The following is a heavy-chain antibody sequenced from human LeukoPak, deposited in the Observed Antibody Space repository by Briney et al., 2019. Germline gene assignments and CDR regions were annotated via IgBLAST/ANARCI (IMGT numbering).Heavy chain of an antibody. D-gene: IGHD6-19*01. V-gene: IGHV1-69*04. CDR2: IIPIFGIA. CDR3: ARDLYSSGWYYYYYGMDV. CDR1: GGTFSSYA. J-gene: IGHJ6*02. Sequence: SVKVSCKASGGTFSSYAISWVRQAPGQGLEWMGRIIPIFGIANYARKFQGRVTITADKSMSTAYMELSSLRSEDTAVYYCARDLYSSGWYYYYYGMDVWGQGTTVTVSS.